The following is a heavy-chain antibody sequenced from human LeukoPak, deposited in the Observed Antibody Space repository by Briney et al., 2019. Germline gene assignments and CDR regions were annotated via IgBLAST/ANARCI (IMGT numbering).Heavy chain of an antibody. CDR1: GFTFSSYW. CDR2: IKQDGSEK. CDR3: AKLTGYSSSWYTPNWFDP. J-gene: IGHJ5*02. V-gene: IGHV3-7*03. D-gene: IGHD6-13*01. Sequence: GGSLRLSCAASGFTFSSYWMSWVRQAPGKGVEGVANIKQDGSEKYYVDSVKGRFTISRDNAKNSLYLQMNSLRAEDTAVYYCAKLTGYSSSWYTPNWFDPWGQGTLVTVSS.